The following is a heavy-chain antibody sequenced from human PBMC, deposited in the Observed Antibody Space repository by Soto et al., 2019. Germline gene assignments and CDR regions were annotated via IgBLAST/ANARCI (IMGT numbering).Heavy chain of an antibody. CDR3: AKDRQDHNSVWDPFDI. CDR1: GFTFNIYA. V-gene: IGHV3-23*01. D-gene: IGHD1-20*01. Sequence: LRLSCAASGFTFNIYAMSWIRQAPGKGLEWVSTIGSGDDDTYYADSVKGRFTISRDNSKNTLFLQMTSLRAEDTAIYYCAKDRQDHNSVWDPFDIWGQGTMVTVSS. J-gene: IGHJ3*02. CDR2: IGSGDDDT.